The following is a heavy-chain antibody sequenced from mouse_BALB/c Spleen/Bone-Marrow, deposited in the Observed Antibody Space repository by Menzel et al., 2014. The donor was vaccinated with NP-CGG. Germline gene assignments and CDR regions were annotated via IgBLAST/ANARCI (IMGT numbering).Heavy chain of an antibody. J-gene: IGHJ4*01. CDR1: GFAFSGYD. D-gene: IGHD2-2*01. CDR2: ISSGGINT. V-gene: IGHV5-12-1*01. CDR3: ARQRGYAFALDY. Sequence: EVMLVESGGGLVKPGGSLKLSCAASGFAFSGYDMSWVRRTPEKRLEWVAYISSGGINTYYPDTVKGRFTISRDNAKNTLYLQMNSLKSEDRAMYYCARQRGYAFALDYWGQGTSVTVSS.